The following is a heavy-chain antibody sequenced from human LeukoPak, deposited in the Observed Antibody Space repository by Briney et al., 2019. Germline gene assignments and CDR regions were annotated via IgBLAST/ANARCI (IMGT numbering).Heavy chain of an antibody. V-gene: IGHV3-20*04. J-gene: IGHJ4*02. Sequence: GGSLILSCAASGFTFDDYGMSWVRQAPGKGLGWVSGINWSSGSTGYADSVKGRFTISRDNAKNSLYLEMDSLRAEDTALYYCAKVLSSGWYDIFDYWGQGTLVTVSS. CDR2: INWSSGST. CDR3: AKVLSSGWYDIFDY. D-gene: IGHD6-19*01. CDR1: GFTFDDYG.